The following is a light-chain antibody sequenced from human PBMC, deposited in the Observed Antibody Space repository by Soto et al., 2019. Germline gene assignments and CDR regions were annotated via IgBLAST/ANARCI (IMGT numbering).Light chain of an antibody. CDR1: SSNIGAGYD. Sequence: QSVLTQPPSVSGAPGQSVTISCTWSSSNIGAGYDVHWYLQLPGTAPKLLVYTNNNRPSGVPDRFSGSKSGTSASLAITGLQAEDEADYYCQSYDNRLSAYVFGTGTKVTVL. CDR2: TNN. J-gene: IGLJ1*01. V-gene: IGLV1-40*01. CDR3: QSYDNRLSAYV.